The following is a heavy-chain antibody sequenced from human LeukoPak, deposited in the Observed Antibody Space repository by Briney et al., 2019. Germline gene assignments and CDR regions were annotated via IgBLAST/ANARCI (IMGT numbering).Heavy chain of an antibody. CDR3: VRDDLGTSNHDYGMDV. J-gene: IGHJ6*02. CDR2: ISSSGSTI. CDR1: GFTFSRNS. Sequence: GGSLRLSCAASGFTFSRNSMNWVRQAPGKELEWVSYISSSGSTIYYADSVKGRFTISRDNAKNSLYLQMNSLRVEDTAVYYCVRDDLGTSNHDYGMDVWGQGTTVTVSS. D-gene: IGHD3/OR15-3a*01. V-gene: IGHV3-48*01.